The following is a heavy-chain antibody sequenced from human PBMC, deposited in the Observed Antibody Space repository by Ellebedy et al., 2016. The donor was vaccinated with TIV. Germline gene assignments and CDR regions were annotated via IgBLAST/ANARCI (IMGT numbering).Heavy chain of an antibody. J-gene: IGHJ3*02. CDR3: ANELRARAFDI. Sequence: GESLKISCAASGFTFSSYWMHWVRQVPGKGLVWVSRINSDGSRTSYADSVKGRFTISRENAKNTLYLQMNSLRAEDTAVYLCANELRARAFDIWGQGTMVTVSS. D-gene: IGHD1-26*01. CDR2: INSDGSRT. V-gene: IGHV3-74*01. CDR1: GFTFSSYW.